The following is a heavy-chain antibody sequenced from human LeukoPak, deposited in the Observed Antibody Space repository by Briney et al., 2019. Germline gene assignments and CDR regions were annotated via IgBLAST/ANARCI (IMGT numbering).Heavy chain of an antibody. D-gene: IGHD6-19*01. CDR3: AKDKGSGWYFPPPDWYCDL. V-gene: IGHV3-43*02. J-gene: IGHJ2*01. CDR2: ISGDGGST. Sequence: GGSLRLSCAASGFTFDDYAMHWVRQVPGKGLQWVSLISGDGGSTYYADSVNGRFTISRDNSKNSLFLQMDSLRTEDTAFYYCAKDKGSGWYFPPPDWYCDLWGRGALVTVSS. CDR1: GFTFDDYA.